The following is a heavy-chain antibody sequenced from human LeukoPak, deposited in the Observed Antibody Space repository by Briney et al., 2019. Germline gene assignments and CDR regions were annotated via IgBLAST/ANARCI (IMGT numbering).Heavy chain of an antibody. CDR3: ARPYSSGWQPFDY. CDR1: GGSISSSSYY. D-gene: IGHD6-19*01. CDR2: IYYSGNT. J-gene: IGHJ4*02. Sequence: SETLSLTCTVSGGSISSSSYYWGWIRQPPGKGLGWIGSIYYSGNTYYNPSLKSRVTLSVDTSKNQFSLKLGSVTATDTAVYYCARPYSSGWQPFDYWGQGTLVTVPS. V-gene: IGHV4-39*01.